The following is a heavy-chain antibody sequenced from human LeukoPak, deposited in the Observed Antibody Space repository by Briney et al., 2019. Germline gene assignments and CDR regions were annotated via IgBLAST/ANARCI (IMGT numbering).Heavy chain of an antibody. J-gene: IGHJ4*02. D-gene: IGHD1-26*01. CDR3: TREDRPYCPFAY. V-gene: IGHV4-4*02. CDR2: IAHDGTT. Sequence: SETLSPTCGVSGGSIDITNYWSWVRQAPGKGLEWIGEIAHDGTTNYNPSLRSRVAMSFDRANNQFSLSLTSVTAADTAVYYCTREDRPYCPFAYWGQGVLVTVSS. CDR1: GGSIDITNY.